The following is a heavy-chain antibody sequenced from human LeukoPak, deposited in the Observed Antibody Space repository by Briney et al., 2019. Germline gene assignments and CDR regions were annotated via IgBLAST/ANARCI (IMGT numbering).Heavy chain of an antibody. CDR3: ARDGKGSHASHYYYYYMDV. CDR1: GFTFSSYS. J-gene: IGHJ6*03. Sequence: PGGSLRLSCAASGFTFSSYSMNWVRQAPGKGLEWVSSISSSSSYIYYADSVKGRFTISRDNAKNSLYLQMSSLRAEDTAVYYCARDGKGSHASHYYYYYMDVWGKGTTVTVSS. CDR2: ISSSSSYI. D-gene: IGHD1-26*01. V-gene: IGHV3-21*01.